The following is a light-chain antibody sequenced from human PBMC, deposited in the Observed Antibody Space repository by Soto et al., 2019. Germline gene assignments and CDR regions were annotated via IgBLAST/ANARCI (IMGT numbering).Light chain of an antibody. Sequence: QSVLTQPASVSGSPGQSITISCTGTSSDLAFYNYVSWYQQQPGKAPKLMIYQVTNRPSGVSNRFSGSRSGNTASLTISGLQAEDEADYYCSSYKDSSNYVFGTGTKVTVL. CDR2: QVT. CDR1: SSDLAFYNY. CDR3: SSYKDSSNYV. V-gene: IGLV2-14*01. J-gene: IGLJ1*01.